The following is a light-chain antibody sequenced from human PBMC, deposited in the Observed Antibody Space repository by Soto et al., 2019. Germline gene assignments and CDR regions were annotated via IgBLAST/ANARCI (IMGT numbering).Light chain of an antibody. J-gene: IGKJ3*01. CDR2: GAS. Sequence: EIVLTQSPATLSLSPGERATLSCRASQSVTSTYLAWYQQKPGQAPRLLIYGASNRATGISDRFSGSGSGTDFTLTISRLEPEDFAVYDCQQNGRSFGPGTKVDLK. CDR3: QQNGRS. V-gene: IGKV3-20*01. CDR1: QSVTSTY.